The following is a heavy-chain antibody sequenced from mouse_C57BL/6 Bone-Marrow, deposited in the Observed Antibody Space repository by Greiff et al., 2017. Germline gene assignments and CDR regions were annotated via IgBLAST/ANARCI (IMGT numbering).Heavy chain of an antibody. J-gene: IGHJ3*01. CDR2: ISYDGSN. CDR3: AREPCAY. V-gene: IGHV3-6*01. CDR1: GYSITSGYY. Sequence: EVQLVESGPGLVKPSQSLSLTCSVTGYSITSGYYWNWIRQFPGNKLEWMGYISYDGSNNYNPSLKNRISITRDTSKNQFCLKLNSVTTEDTATYYCAREPCAYWGQGTLVTVSA.